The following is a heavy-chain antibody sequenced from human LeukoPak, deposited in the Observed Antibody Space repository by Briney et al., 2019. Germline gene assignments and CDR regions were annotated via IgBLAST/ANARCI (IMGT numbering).Heavy chain of an antibody. Sequence: GGSLRLSCAGSGFTFINYGMIWVRQAPGKGLEWVSSVSGSGTSTHYADSVKGRFTITRDNSKDTVDLQMNSLRAEDTAVYYCARGTKSGLGESSVGYWSQGTLVIVSS. CDR1: GFTFINYG. J-gene: IGHJ4*02. CDR3: ARGTKSGLGESSVGY. D-gene: IGHD3-16*01. V-gene: IGHV3-23*01. CDR2: VSGSGTST.